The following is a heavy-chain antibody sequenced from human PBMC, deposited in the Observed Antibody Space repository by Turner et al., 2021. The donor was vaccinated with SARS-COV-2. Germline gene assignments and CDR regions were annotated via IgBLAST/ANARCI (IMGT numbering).Heavy chain of an antibody. D-gene: IGHD3-22*01. V-gene: IGHV3-13*01. CDR1: VFTFSFYD. J-gene: IGHJ4*02. CDR3: SRDPWHYDSSGWPPSDY. Sequence: EVQLVESGGGLVQPGGSLILSCSASVFTFSFYDMHWVRQATGKGLEWVSAIGTAGDTYYPGSVKSRFTISRENAKNSLFLQMNSLRAEDTAVYYCSRDPWHYDSSGWPPSDYWGQGTLVTVSS. CDR2: IGTAGDT.